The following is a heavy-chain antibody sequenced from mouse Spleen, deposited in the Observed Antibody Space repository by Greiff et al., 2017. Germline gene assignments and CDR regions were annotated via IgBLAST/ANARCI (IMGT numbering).Heavy chain of an antibody. CDR2: ISSGSSTI. Sequence: EVKLVESGGGLVKPGGSLKLSCAASGFTFSDYGMHWVRQAPEKGLEWVAYISSGSSTIYYADTVKGRFTISRDNAKNTLFLQMTSLRSEDTAMYYCARMEVRRGYAMDYWGQGTSVTVSS. D-gene: IGHD2-14*01. V-gene: IGHV5-17*01. CDR3: ARMEVRRGYAMDY. CDR1: GFTFSDYG. J-gene: IGHJ4*01.